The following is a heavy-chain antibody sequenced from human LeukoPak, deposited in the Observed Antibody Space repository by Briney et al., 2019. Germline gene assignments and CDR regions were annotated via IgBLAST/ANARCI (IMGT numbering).Heavy chain of an antibody. CDR2: IIPILGIA. D-gene: IGHD6-19*01. CDR1: GYTFTGYY. CDR3: ARDPGQWLVSGMDV. V-gene: IGHV1-69*04. J-gene: IGHJ6*02. Sequence: GASVKVSCKASGYTFTGYYIHWVRQAPGQGLEWMGRIIPILGIANYAQKFQGRVTITADKSTSTAYMELSSLRSEDTAVYYCARDPGQWLVSGMDVWGQGTTVTVSS.